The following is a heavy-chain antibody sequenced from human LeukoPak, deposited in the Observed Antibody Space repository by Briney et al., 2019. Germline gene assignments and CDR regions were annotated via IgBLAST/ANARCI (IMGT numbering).Heavy chain of an antibody. CDR3: ARESPYCSSTSCYKGFDP. CDR2: IWYDGSNK. CDR1: GFTFSSYG. Sequence: GRSLRLSCAASGFTFSSYGMHWVRQAPGKGLEWVAVIWYDGSNKYYADSVKGRFTISRDNSKNTLYLQMNSLRAEDTAVYYCARESPYCSSTSCYKGFDPWGQGTLVTVSS. D-gene: IGHD2-2*02. V-gene: IGHV3-33*01. J-gene: IGHJ5*02.